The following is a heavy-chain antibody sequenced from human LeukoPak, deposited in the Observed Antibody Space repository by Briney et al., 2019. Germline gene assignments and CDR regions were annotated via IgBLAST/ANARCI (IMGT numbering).Heavy chain of an antibody. CDR3: TSGLYYDSWSDLFDY. Sequence: GGSLRLSCTASGFTFGDYAMSWVRQAPGKGPEWVGFTRRKANGGTTEYAASVKGRFTISRDDSKSIAYLQMNSLKTEDTAVYYCTSGLYYDSWSDLFDYWGQGTLVTVSS. CDR1: GFTFGDYA. D-gene: IGHD3-3*01. V-gene: IGHV3-49*04. J-gene: IGHJ4*02. CDR2: TRRKANGGTT.